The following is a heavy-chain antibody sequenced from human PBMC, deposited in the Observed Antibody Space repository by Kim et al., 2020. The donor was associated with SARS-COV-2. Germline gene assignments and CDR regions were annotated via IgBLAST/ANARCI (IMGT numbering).Heavy chain of an antibody. J-gene: IGHJ4*02. CDR3: ARAAAAGYFDY. D-gene: IGHD6-13*01. V-gene: IGHV4-4*02. Sequence: TNYNPSLKSRVTISVDKSKNQFSLKLSSVTAADTAVYYCARAAAAGYFDYWGQGTLVTVSS. CDR2: T.